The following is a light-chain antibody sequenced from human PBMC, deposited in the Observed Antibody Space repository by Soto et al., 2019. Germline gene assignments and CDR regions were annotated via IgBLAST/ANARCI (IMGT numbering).Light chain of an antibody. V-gene: IGKV3-11*01. J-gene: IGKJ1*01. Sequence: EIVLTQSPATLSLSPGERATLSCRASQSVSNNYLAWYQQKPGQAPRLLIYDASKRASGFPARFSGSGSGTDFTLTISSLEPEDFAVYYCQERTGWPPWTFGQGTKV. CDR3: QERTGWPPWT. CDR1: QSVSNNY. CDR2: DAS.